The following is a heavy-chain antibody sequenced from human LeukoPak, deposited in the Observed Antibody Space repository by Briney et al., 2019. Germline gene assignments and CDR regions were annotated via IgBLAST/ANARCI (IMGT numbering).Heavy chain of an antibody. CDR1: GLTFSSYG. Sequence: GGSLRLSCAASGLTFSSYGMHWVRQAPGKGLEWVAVISYDGSNKYYADSVKGRFTISRDNSKNTLYLQMNSLRAEDTAVYYCARDSGGYSSSSESGYFDYWGQGTLVTVSS. J-gene: IGHJ4*02. D-gene: IGHD6-6*01. CDR2: ISYDGSNK. CDR3: ARDSGGYSSSSESGYFDY. V-gene: IGHV3-30*03.